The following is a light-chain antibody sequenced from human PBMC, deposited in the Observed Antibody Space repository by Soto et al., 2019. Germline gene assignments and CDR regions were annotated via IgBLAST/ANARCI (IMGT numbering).Light chain of an antibody. J-gene: IGKJ1*01. V-gene: IGKV3-20*01. Sequence: VLTPSPGTPSLSPRERATPSCRASQSVSNNYLAWYQQKPGQAPRLLIYGASNRATGIPDRFSGSGSGTDFTLTISRLEPEDFAVYYCQQYGSSGTFGQGTKVDIK. CDR1: QSVSNNY. CDR2: GAS. CDR3: QQYGSSGT.